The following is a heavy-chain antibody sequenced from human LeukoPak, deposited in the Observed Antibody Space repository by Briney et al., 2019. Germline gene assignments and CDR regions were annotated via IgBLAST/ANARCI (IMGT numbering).Heavy chain of an antibody. D-gene: IGHD3-10*01. Sequence: ASVKVSCKASGYTFTSYSMHWVRQAPGQRLEWMVWINAGNGNTKYSQKFQGRVTITRDTSASTAYMELSSLRSEDTAVYYCARVVGTDYYGSGSLDPWGQGTLVTVSS. CDR1: GYTFTSYS. J-gene: IGHJ5*02. CDR3: ARVVGTDYYGSGSLDP. V-gene: IGHV1-3*01. CDR2: INAGNGNT.